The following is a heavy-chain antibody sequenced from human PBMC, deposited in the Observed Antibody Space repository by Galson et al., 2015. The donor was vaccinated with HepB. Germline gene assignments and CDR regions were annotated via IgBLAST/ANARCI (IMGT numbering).Heavy chain of an antibody. D-gene: IGHD3-10*01. J-gene: IGHJ4*02. V-gene: IGHV3-33*08. CDR2: IWYDGSNK. CDR1: GFTFSSYG. CDR3: AGGSGSYWDREYYFDY. Sequence: SLRLSCAASGFTFSSYGMHWVRQAPGKGLEWVAVIWYDGSNKYYADSVKGRFTISRDNSKNTLYLQMNSLRAEDTAVYYCAGGSGSYWDREYYFDYWGQGTLVTVSS.